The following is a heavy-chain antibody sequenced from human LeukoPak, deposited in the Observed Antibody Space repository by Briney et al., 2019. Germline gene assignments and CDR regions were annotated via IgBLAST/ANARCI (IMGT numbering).Heavy chain of an antibody. CDR2: ISSSSSYI. V-gene: IGHV3-21*04. Sequence: GGSLRLSCAASGFTFSSYSMNWVRQAPGKGLEWVSSISSSSSYIYYADSVKGRFTISRDNAKNSLYLQMNSLRAEDTAVYYCARDLGMGPPGMGYFDYWGQGTLVTVSS. D-gene: IGHD1-26*01. CDR3: ARDLGMGPPGMGYFDY. J-gene: IGHJ4*02. CDR1: GFTFSSYS.